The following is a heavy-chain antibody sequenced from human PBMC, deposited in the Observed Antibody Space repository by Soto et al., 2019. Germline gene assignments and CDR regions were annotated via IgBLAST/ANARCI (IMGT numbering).Heavy chain of an antibody. CDR2: VTADGGT. D-gene: IGHD2-15*01. Sequence: PGGSLILSCEGAGFTVSSHARTWIRQAPGKGPEWVSTVTADGGTYYADSVKGRFAMSRDTSENTLYLQMNSLGAEDTAAYYCAPHVSCSGGSCQYDAFAIRGQGTMVTVSS. CDR1: GFTVSSHA. V-gene: IGHV3-23*01. J-gene: IGHJ3*02. CDR3: APHVSCSGGSCQYDAFAI.